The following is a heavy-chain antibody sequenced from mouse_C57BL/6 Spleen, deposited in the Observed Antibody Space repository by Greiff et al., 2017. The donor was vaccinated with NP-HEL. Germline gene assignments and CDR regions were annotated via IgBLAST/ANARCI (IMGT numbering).Heavy chain of an antibody. J-gene: IGHJ4*01. CDR3: ARSYYYGSSYGYAMDY. D-gene: IGHD1-1*01. Sequence: QVQLQQPGAELVMPGASVKLSCKASGYTFTSYWMHWVKQRPGQGLEWIGEIDPSDSYTNYNQKFKGKSTLTVDKSSSTAYMQLSSLTSEDSAVYYCARSYYYGSSYGYAMDYWGQGTSVTVSS. V-gene: IGHV1-69*01. CDR2: IDPSDSYT. CDR1: GYTFTSYW.